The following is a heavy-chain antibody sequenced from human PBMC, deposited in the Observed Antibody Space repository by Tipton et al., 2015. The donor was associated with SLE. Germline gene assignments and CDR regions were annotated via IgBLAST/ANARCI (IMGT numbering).Heavy chain of an antibody. D-gene: IGHD3-10*01. Sequence: TLSLTCTVSGGSISSSSYYWGWIRQPPGKGLEWIGSIYYSWSTYYNPSLKSRVTISVDTSKNQFSLKLSSVTAADTAVYYCASGGYGSGSHYLGGWFDPWGRGTLVTVSS. J-gene: IGHJ5*02. CDR3: ASGGYGSGSHYLGGWFDP. CDR1: GGSISSSSYY. CDR2: IYYSWST. V-gene: IGHV4-39*07.